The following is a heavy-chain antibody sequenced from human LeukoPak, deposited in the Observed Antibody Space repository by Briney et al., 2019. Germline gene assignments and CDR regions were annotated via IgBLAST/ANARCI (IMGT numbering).Heavy chain of an antibody. Sequence: SETLSLTCTVSGGSISSSSYYWGWIRQPPGKGLEWIGSIYYSGSIYYNPSLKSRVTISVDTSKNQFSLKLSSVTAADTAVYYCARHSPYRSSTSCYTYWGQGTLVTVSS. J-gene: IGHJ4*02. V-gene: IGHV4-39*01. CDR3: ARHSPYRSSTSCYTY. CDR1: GGSISSSSYY. CDR2: IYYSGSI. D-gene: IGHD2-2*02.